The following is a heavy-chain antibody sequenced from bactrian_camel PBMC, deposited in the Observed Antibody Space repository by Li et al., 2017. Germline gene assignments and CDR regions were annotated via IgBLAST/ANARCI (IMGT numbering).Heavy chain of an antibody. V-gene: IGHV3S1*01. CDR1: GYTFTGRR. CDR2: LSTTGGGST. Sequence: VQLVESGGGSVQTGGSLRLSCAASGYTFTGRRVGWFRKAPGKEREGVATLSTTGGGSTYYADSVKGRFTISQDNAKTTLYLQMNNLKPEDTAMYYCAAGLNLSGHDCASASRTYNYWGQGTQVTVS. J-gene: IGHJ4*01. D-gene: IGHD1*01. CDR3: AAGLNLSGHDCASASRTYNY.